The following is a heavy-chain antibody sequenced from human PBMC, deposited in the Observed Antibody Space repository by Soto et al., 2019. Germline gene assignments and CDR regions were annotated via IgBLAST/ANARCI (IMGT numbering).Heavy chain of an antibody. J-gene: IGHJ5*02. CDR3: AWPLGLVVAATAFYL. Sequence: GASVKVSCKASGYTFTSYDINWVRHATGQGLEWMGWMNPNSGNTGYAQKFQGRVTMTRNTSISTAYMELSSLRSEDTAVYYCAWPLGLVVAATAFYLWGQGTLVTGSS. CDR1: GYTFTSYD. V-gene: IGHV1-8*01. D-gene: IGHD2-15*01. CDR2: MNPNSGNT.